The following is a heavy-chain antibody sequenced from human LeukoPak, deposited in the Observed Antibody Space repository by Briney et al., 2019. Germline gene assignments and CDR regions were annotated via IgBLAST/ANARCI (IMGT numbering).Heavy chain of an antibody. V-gene: IGHV4-59*08. CDR1: GVSISSYY. CDR3: ARQGYDILTGYIDAFDI. D-gene: IGHD3-9*01. J-gene: IGHJ3*02. Sequence: KTSETLSLTCTVSGVSISSYYWSWIRQPPGKGLEWIGYISYSGSTNYNPSLKSRVTISIDTSKNQFSLKLRSVTAADTAIYYCARQGYDILTGYIDAFDIWGQGTMVTVSS. CDR2: ISYSGST.